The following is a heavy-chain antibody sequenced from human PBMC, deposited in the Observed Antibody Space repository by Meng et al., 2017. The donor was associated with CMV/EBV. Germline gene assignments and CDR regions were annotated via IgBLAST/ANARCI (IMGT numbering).Heavy chain of an antibody. CDR3: ARDVGTHDYDFWSGPWQSYGMDV. J-gene: IGHJ6*02. CDR1: GFTFSNAW. CDR2: IKSKTDGGTT. D-gene: IGHD3-3*01. Sequence: GESLKISCAASGFTFSNAWMSWVRQAPGKGLEWVGRIKSKTDGGTTDYAAPVKGRFTISRDDSKNTLYLQMNSLRAEDTAVYYCARDVGTHDYDFWSGPWQSYGMDVWGQGTTVTVSS. V-gene: IGHV3-15*01.